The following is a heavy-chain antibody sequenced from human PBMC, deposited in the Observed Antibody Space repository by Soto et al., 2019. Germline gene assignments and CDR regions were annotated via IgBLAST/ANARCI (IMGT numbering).Heavy chain of an antibody. CDR2: ISGTGVNT. CDR3: AKDSVHNLYRTSSLEDCFGP. D-gene: IGHD6-6*01. V-gene: IGHV3-23*01. CDR1: GFIFSSYA. Sequence: GGSLRLSCEASGFIFSSYAITWVRQAPGKGLEWVSTISGTGVNTYYADSVKGRFTVSRDNSKNTVWLQMNSLRAADSSVYYCAKDSVHNLYRTSSLEDCFGPWGQGTLVNVSS. J-gene: IGHJ5*02.